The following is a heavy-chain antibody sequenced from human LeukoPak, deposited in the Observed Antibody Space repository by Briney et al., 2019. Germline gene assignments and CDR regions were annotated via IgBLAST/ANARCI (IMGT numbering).Heavy chain of an antibody. CDR2: ISSSSSTI. V-gene: IGHV3-48*02. CDR1: GFTFSSYS. J-gene: IGHJ6*02. CDR3: ARGGYDRAYYYYGMDV. Sequence: GGSLRLSCAASGFTFSSYSMNWVRQAPGKGLDWVSYISSSSSTIYYADSVKGRFTISRDNAKNSLYLQMNSLRDEDTAVYYCARGGYDRAYYYYGMDVWGQGTTVTVSS. D-gene: IGHD5-18*01.